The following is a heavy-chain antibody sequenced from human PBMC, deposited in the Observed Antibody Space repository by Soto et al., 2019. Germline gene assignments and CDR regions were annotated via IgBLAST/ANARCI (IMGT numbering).Heavy chain of an antibody. CDR1: GGSINTFY. J-gene: IGHJ4*02. Sequence: QVRLQESGPGLLKPSETLSLTCTVSGGSINTFYWSWVRQPAGKGLEWIGRIFSSGSTSFNPSLESRVAMSVDTCKNHFSLTLSSVTAADMAVYYCAREGTYSAYNFAHGIQLWSFDFWGQGALVTVSS. CDR3: AREGTYSAYNFAHGIQLWSFDF. CDR2: IFSSGST. V-gene: IGHV4-4*07. D-gene: IGHD5-12*01.